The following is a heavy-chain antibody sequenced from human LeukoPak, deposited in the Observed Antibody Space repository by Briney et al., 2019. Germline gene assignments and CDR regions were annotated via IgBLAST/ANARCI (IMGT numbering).Heavy chain of an antibody. CDR3: ARDSRMVRGVLNDY. Sequence: GGSLRLSCAASGFTFSSYSMNWVRQAPGKGLEWVSSISSSSSYIYYADSVKGRFTISRDNAKNSLYLQMNSLRAEDTAVYYCARDSRMVRGVLNDYWGRGTLVTVSS. CDR2: ISSSSSYI. D-gene: IGHD3-10*01. J-gene: IGHJ4*02. CDR1: GFTFSSYS. V-gene: IGHV3-21*01.